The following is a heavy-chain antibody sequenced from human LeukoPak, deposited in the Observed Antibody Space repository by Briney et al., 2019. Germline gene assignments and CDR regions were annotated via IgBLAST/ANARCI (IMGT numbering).Heavy chain of an antibody. CDR2: INPSGGST. D-gene: IGHD3-22*01. V-gene: IGHV1-46*01. CDR3: ARDNIVVGPFDY. CDR1: GYTFTSYH. J-gene: IGHJ4*02. Sequence: ASVKVSCKASGYTFTSYHMHWARQAPGQGLEWMGIINPSGGSTTYAQKFQGRVTMTRDTSTSTVYMELSSLRSEDTAVYYCARDNIVVGPFDYWGQGTLVTVSS.